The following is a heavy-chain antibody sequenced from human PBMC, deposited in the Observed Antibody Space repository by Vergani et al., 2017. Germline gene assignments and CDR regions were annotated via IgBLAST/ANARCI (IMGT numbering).Heavy chain of an antibody. V-gene: IGHV1-69*01. CDR1: GGTFSSYA. J-gene: IGHJ4*02. Sequence: QVQLVQSGAEVKKPGSSVKVSCKASGGTFSSYAISWVRQAPGQGLEWMGGIIPIFGTANYAQKFQGRVTITADESTSTAYMGLRSLRSEDAAVYYCASSFPSFNIVVVPAANFDYWGQGTLVTVSS. CDR3: ASSFPSFNIVVVPAANFDY. D-gene: IGHD2-2*01. CDR2: IIPIFGTA.